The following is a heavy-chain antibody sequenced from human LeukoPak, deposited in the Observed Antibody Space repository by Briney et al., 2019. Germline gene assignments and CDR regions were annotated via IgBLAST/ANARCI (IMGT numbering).Heavy chain of an antibody. CDR2: INPNSGGT. CDR1: GYTFNRHG. Sequence: ASVKVSCKASGYTFNRHGISWARQAPGQGLEWMGWINPNSGGTNYAQKFQGRVTMTRDTSISTAYMELSRLRSDDTAVYYCARDEVNYYSYWGQGTLVTVSS. V-gene: IGHV1-2*02. D-gene: IGHD3-10*01. CDR3: ARDEVNYYSY. J-gene: IGHJ4*02.